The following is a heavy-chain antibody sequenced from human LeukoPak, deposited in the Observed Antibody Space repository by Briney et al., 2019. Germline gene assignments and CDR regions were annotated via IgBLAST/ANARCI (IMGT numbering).Heavy chain of an antibody. CDR1: GFTFSDYS. D-gene: IGHD3-16*01. CDR3: ASGGQYEY. J-gene: IGHJ4*02. CDR2: ISNSGAAI. Sequence: GGSLRLSCAPSGFTFSDYSKSWVRQAPGKGLEWVSYISNSGAAIYYTDSVKGRFTISRDSAKKSLYLQMNSLRAEDTAVYYCASGGQYEYWGQGTLVTVSS. V-gene: IGHV3-48*01.